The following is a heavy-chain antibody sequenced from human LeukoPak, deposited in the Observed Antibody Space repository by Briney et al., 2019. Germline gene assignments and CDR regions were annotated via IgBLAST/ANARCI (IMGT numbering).Heavy chain of an antibody. J-gene: IGHJ4*02. CDR2: ISSSSSYI. Sequence: GGSLRLSCAASGFTFSSYSMNWVRQAPGKGLEWVSSISSSSSYIYYAGSVKGRFTISRDNAKNSLYLQMNSLRAEDTAVYYCAKGAPGGYWGQGTLVTVSS. CDR1: GFTFSSYS. CDR3: AKGAPGGY. V-gene: IGHV3-21*01. D-gene: IGHD3-10*01.